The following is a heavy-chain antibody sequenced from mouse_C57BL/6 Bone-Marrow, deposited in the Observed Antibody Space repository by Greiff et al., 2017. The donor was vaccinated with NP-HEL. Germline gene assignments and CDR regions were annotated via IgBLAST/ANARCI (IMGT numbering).Heavy chain of an antibody. CDR3: SRYYSYCSSYLYAIYD. Sequence: VQLQESGPELVKPGASVKISCKASGYSFTDYNMNWVKQSNGKSLEWIGVINPKYGTTSYNQKFKGKATLTVDQSSSTAYMQLNSLTSEDPAVYYSSRYYSYCSSYLYAIYDWGQVTSVTAAS. V-gene: IGHV1-39*01. D-gene: IGHD1-1*01. J-gene: IGHJ4*01. CDR1: GYSFTDYN. CDR2: INPKYGTT.